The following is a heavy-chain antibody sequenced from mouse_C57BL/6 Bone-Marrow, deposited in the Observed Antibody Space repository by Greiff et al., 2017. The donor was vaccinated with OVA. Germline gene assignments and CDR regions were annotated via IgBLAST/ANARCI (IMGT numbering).Heavy chain of an antibody. CDR2: IDPSDSYT. J-gene: IGHJ4*01. CDR1: GYTFTSYW. V-gene: IGHV1-50*01. Sequence: QVQLQQPGAELVKPGASVKLSCKASGYTFTSYWMQWVKQRPGQGLEWIGEIDPSDSYTNYNQKFKGKATLTVDTSSRTAYMQLSSLTSEDSAVYYCARRGTTVVAPYYYAMDYWGQGTSVTVSS. D-gene: IGHD1-1*01. CDR3: ARRGTTVVAPYYYAMDY.